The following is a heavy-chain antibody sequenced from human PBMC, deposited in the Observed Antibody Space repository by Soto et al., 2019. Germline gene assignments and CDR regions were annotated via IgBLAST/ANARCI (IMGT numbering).Heavy chain of an antibody. CDR3: AREGGDGYGWGGYWFLVL. CDR1: GGTYSSYP. Sequence: QAQLVQSWAEMKQPGSSVKVSCKASGGTYSSYPINWVRQSPGHGLEWLGSFTPALGTANYPKTFQDRLTIPADTASSTAYLELRSRRSEDTGLYSCAREGGDGYGWGGYWFLVLWGRGTLVTVSS. V-gene: IGHV1-69*06. D-gene: IGHD3-16*01. J-gene: IGHJ2*01. CDR2: FTPALGTA.